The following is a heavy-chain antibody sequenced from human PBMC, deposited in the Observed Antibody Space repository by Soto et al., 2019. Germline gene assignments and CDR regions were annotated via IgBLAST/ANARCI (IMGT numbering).Heavy chain of an antibody. V-gene: IGHV4-31*03. J-gene: IGHJ3*02. Sequence: SETLSLTCTVSGGSISSGGYYWSWIRQHPGKGLEWIGYIYYSGSTYYNPSLKSRVTISVDTSMNQFSLKLSSVTAADTAVYYCARGWRDIVVVPAAIICAFDIWGQGTMVTVSS. CDR2: IYYSGST. CDR3: ARGWRDIVVVPAAIICAFDI. CDR1: GGSISSGGYY. D-gene: IGHD2-2*02.